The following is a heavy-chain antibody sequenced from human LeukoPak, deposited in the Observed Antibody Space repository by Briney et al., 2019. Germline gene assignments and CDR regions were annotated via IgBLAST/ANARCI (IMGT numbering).Heavy chain of an antibody. CDR3: AREKPGDTVTTRNFDC. CDR1: GFTVSRYY. J-gene: IGHJ4*02. Sequence: GGSLRLSCAAFGFTVSRYYMSWVRQAPGKGLEWVSVFYSGGYTSYVDSVKGRFTISRDNSKNTLYLQMNSLRAEDTAVYYCAREKPGDTVTTRNFDCWGQGTLVTVSS. D-gene: IGHD4-17*01. V-gene: IGHV3-53*01. CDR2: FYSGGYT.